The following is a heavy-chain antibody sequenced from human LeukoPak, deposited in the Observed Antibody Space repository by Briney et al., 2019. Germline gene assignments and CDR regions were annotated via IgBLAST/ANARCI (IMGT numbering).Heavy chain of an antibody. Sequence: GGSLRLSCTASGFTFSSYAMSWVRQAPGKGLEWVSGISGSGGTTYYADSVKGRFTISRDNAKNSLYLQMDSLRAEDTAVYYCARVRGSSMPWAYYDYWGQGTLVTVSS. CDR3: ARVRGSSMPWAYYDY. V-gene: IGHV3-23*01. D-gene: IGHD2/OR15-2a*01. CDR2: ISGSGGTT. J-gene: IGHJ4*02. CDR1: GFTFSSYA.